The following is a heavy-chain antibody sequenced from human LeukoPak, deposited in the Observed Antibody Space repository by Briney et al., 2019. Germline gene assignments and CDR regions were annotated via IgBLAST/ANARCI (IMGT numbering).Heavy chain of an antibody. CDR3: ARDSRGDTTMDQKFDY. CDR2: RNQEGREK. V-gene: IGHV3-7*01. Sequence: GGSLRLSCAASGFTFSSYWMTWVGQARGKGVEGVVNRNQEGREKYYVDSGTGRFTISRDNAKNSLYLKMNSLRAEDTAVYYCARDSRGDTTMDQKFDYWGQGTLVTVSS. D-gene: IGHD5-18*01. CDR1: GFTFSSYW. J-gene: IGHJ4*02.